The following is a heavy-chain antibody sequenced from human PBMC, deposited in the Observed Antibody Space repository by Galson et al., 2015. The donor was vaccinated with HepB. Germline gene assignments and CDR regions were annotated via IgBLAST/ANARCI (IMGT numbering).Heavy chain of an antibody. V-gene: IGHV4-34*01. J-gene: IGHJ4*02. CDR3: ARGRSPTVVMGLDY. D-gene: IGHD4-23*01. Sequence: ETLSLTCAVYGGSFSGYYWSWIRQPPGKGLEWIGEINHSGSTNYNPSLKSRVTISVDTSKNQFSLKLSSVTAADTAVYYCARGRSPTVVMGLDYWGQGTLVTVSS. CDR2: INHSGST. CDR1: GGSFSGYY.